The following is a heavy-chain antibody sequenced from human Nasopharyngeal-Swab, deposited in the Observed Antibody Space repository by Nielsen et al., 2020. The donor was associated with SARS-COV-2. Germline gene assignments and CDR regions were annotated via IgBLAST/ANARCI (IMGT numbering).Heavy chain of an antibody. J-gene: IGHJ4*02. Sequence: GESLKISCAASGFTFSDYPMYWLRQAPGQGLEWVAVITYVGRHAAYADSVRGRFTISRDNSNNTLYLQMNSLRADDTAVYYCARDRGYSGYIIDYWGQGTRVTVSS. CDR1: GFTFSDYP. CDR3: ARDRGYSGYIIDY. D-gene: IGHD5-12*01. V-gene: IGHV3-30*04. CDR2: ITYVGRHA.